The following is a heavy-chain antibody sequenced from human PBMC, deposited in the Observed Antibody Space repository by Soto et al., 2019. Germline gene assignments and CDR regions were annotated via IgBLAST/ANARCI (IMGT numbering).Heavy chain of an antibody. Sequence: SVEVSCKASGGTVSSYAISWVRQAPGQGLEWMGGIIPIFGTANYAQEFQGRVTITADESTSTAYMELSSLRSEDTAVYYCARVAIAVAGIRAFDIWGQGTMVTVSS. J-gene: IGHJ3*02. V-gene: IGHV1-69*13. CDR3: ARVAIAVAGIRAFDI. CDR1: GGTVSSYA. D-gene: IGHD6-19*01. CDR2: IIPIFGTA.